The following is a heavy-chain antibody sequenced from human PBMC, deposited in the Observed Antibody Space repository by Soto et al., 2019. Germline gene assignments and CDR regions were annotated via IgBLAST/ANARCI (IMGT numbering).Heavy chain of an antibody. V-gene: IGHV3-48*03. CDR2: ISSSGSTI. CDR1: GFTFSSYE. D-gene: IGHD2-15*01. Sequence: GSLRLSCAASGFTFSSYEMNWVRQAPGKGLEWVSYISSSGSTIYYADSVKGRFTISRDNAKNSLYLQMNSLRAEDTAVYYCARDGGYCSGGSCYSYYYYYGMDVWGQGTTVTVSS. CDR3: ARDGGYCSGGSCYSYYYYYGMDV. J-gene: IGHJ6*02.